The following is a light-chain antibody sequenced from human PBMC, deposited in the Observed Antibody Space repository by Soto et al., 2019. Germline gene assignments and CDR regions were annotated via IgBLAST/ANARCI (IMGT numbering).Light chain of an antibody. Sequence: QSALTQPASVSGSPGQSITISCTGTTSDVGGYNYVSWYQQHPGKAPKLMIYEVSNRPSGVSNRFSGSKSGNTASLTISGLQPEDEAAYDCFSYTTSSAPYVFGTGTKLTVL. J-gene: IGLJ1*01. CDR1: TSDVGGYNY. CDR2: EVS. V-gene: IGLV2-14*01. CDR3: FSYTTSSAPYV.